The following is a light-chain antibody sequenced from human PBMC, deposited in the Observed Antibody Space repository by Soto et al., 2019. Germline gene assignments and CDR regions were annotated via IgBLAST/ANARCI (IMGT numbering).Light chain of an antibody. V-gene: IGLV6-57*01. J-gene: IGLJ3*02. CDR3: QSYDATNQV. CDR1: SGSIASNY. Sequence: NFMLTQPHSVSESPGKTVIISCTRSSGSIASNYVQWYQQRPGSSPTTVIYEDNQRPSGVPDRFSGSIDSSSNSASLTIFGLETEDEADYFCQSYDATNQVFGGGTKLNVL. CDR2: EDN.